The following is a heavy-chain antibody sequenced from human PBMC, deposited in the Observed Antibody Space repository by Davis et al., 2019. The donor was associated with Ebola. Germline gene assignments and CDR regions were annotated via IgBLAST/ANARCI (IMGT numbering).Heavy chain of an antibody. D-gene: IGHD3-10*01. CDR3: ARDNYYYGSGNYYTNYFDY. V-gene: IGHV3-23*01. J-gene: IGHJ4*02. CDR2: ISGSGGST. Sequence: GESLKISCAASGFTFSSYAMSWVRQAPGKGLEWVSAISGSGGSTYYADSVKGRFTISRDNSKNTLYLQMNSLRAEDTAVYYCARDNYYYGSGNYYTNYFDYWGQGTLVTVSS. CDR1: GFTFSSYA.